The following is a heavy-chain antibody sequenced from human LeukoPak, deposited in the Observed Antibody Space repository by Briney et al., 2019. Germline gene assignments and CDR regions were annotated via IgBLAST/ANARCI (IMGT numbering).Heavy chain of an antibody. D-gene: IGHD5-24*01. V-gene: IGHV1-8*01. Sequence: ASVKVSCKASGYTFTSYDINWVRQATGQGLEWMGWMNPNSGNTGYAQKFQGRVTMTRNTSISTAYMELSSLRSEDTAVYYCARAVEMAPFVDHWGQGTLVTVSS. CDR2: MNPNSGNT. CDR3: ARAVEMAPFVDH. J-gene: IGHJ5*02. CDR1: GYTFTSYD.